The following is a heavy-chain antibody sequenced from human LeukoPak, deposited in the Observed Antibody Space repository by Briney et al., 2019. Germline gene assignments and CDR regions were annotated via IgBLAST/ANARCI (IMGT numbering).Heavy chain of an antibody. CDR1: GLSFGDYW. J-gene: IGHJ4*02. CDR3: TRAAMPVAGDY. V-gene: IGHV3-7*01. CDR2: LKPDGSEK. Sequence: GGSLRLSCTPSGLSFGDYWMSWVRQAPGKGLEWVGNLKPDGSEKYYVDSVKGRFTISRDNAKNLLYLQLNSLRAEDTAVYYCTRAAMPVAGDYWGQGTLVTVSS. D-gene: IGHD6-19*01.